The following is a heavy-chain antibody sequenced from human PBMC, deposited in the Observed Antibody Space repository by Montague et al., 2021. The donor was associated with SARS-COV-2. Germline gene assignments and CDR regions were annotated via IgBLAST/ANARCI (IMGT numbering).Heavy chain of an antibody. D-gene: IGHD3-22*01. CDR3: ARRGYYDSAGYHWHLDL. CDR2: ISSNGKT. J-gene: IGHJ2*01. Sequence: SETLSLTCTVSGGSINDHYRSWIRQPPGKGLEWIGYISSNGKTNYNPSLKSRVTLSADASRNEFSLKLDSVTAADTAVYFCARRGYYDSAGYHWHLDLWGRGMLVTASS. V-gene: IGHV4-4*09. CDR1: GGSINDHY.